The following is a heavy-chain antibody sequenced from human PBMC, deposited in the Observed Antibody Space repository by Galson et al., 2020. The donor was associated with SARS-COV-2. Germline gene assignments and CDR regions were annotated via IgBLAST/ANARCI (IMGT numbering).Heavy chain of an antibody. CDR2: ISYDGTTR. CDR3: ARETDDHTSGWYDN. CDR1: GFTFSSSA. D-gene: IGHD3-22*01. Sequence: GGSLRLSCAASGFTFSSSAMHWVRQAPGKGLEWVAIISYDGTTRYKSDSVKGRFTISRDISKNTLYLQMNRLRPEDTGVYYCARETDDHTSGWYDNWGQGPLVTVSP. V-gene: IGHV3-30*04. J-gene: IGHJ5*02.